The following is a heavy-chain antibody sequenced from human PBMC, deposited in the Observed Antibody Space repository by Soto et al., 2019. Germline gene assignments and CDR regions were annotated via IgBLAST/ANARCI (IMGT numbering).Heavy chain of an antibody. V-gene: IGHV1-18*01. CDR2: ISAHNGNT. CDR3: ARGRYGDY. J-gene: IGHJ4*02. CDR1: GYTFTSYG. Sequence: QVHLVQSGAEVKKPGASVKVSCKASGYTFTSYGITWVRQAPGQGLEWMGWISAHNGNTDYAQKLQGRVIVTRDTSTSTAYMELRSLICDGTAVYYCARGRYGDYWGQGALVTVSS. D-gene: IGHD1-1*01.